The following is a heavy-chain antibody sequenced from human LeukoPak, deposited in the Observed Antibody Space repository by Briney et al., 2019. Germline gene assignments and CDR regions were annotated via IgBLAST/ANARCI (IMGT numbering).Heavy chain of an antibody. J-gene: IGHJ1*01. CDR2: INPNSGGT. V-gene: IGHV1-2*02. D-gene: IGHD4-11*01. CDR1: GYTFTGYY. Sequence: ASVKASCKASGYTFTGYYMHWVRQAPGQGLEWMGWINPNSGGTNYAQKFQGRVTMTRDTSISTAYMELSRLRPDDTAVYYCARYYYSNLDMGEYFQHWGQGTLVTVSS. CDR3: ARYYYSNLDMGEYFQH.